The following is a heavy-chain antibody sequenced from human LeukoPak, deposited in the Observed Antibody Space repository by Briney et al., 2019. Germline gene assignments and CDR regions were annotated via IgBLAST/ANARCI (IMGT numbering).Heavy chain of an antibody. CDR1: GGTFSSYA. J-gene: IGHJ4*02. Sequence: VASVKVSCKASGGTFSSYAISWARQAPGQGLEWMGGIIPIFGTANYAQKFQGRVTITADESTSTAYMELSSLRSEDTAVYYCARYHYGSGSGIFDYWGQGTLVTVSS. V-gene: IGHV1-69*13. CDR2: IIPIFGTA. D-gene: IGHD3-10*01. CDR3: ARYHYGSGSGIFDY.